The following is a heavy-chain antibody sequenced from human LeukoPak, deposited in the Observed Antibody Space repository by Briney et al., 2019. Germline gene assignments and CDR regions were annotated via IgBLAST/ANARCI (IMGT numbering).Heavy chain of an antibody. CDR2: ISAYNGNT. D-gene: IGHD1-7*01. J-gene: IGHJ6*03. CDR3: ARAGELHSAYYYYYYYMDV. V-gene: IGHV1-18*04. Sequence: ASVKVSCKASGYTFTGYYMHWVRQAPGQGLEWMGWISAYNGNTNYAQKLQGRVTMTTDTSTSTAYMELRSLRSDDTAVYYWARAGELHSAYYYYYYYMDVWGKGTTVTVSS. CDR1: GYTFTGYY.